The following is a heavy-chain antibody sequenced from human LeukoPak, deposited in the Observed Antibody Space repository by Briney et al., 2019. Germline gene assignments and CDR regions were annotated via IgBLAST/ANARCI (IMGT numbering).Heavy chain of an antibody. J-gene: IGHJ4*02. D-gene: IGHD3-3*01. V-gene: IGHV1-69*13. CDR3: ARGESYDYWSGYSAAY. Sequence: SVKVSCKASGGTFSSYAISWVRQAPGQGLEWMGGIIPIFGTANYAQKFQGRVTITADESTSTAYMELSSLRSEDTAVYYCARGESYDYWSGYSAAYWGQGTLVTVSS. CDR1: GGTFSSYA. CDR2: IIPIFGTA.